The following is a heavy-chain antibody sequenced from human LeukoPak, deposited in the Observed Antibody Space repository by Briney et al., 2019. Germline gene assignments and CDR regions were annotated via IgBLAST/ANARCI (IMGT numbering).Heavy chain of an antibody. V-gene: IGHV4-31*03. CDR3: ATDKAFHAFDI. J-gene: IGHJ3*02. Sequence: SETLSLTCTVSGGSISSDGYYWSWIRQHPGKGLEWIGYIYYSGSTYYNPSLKSRVTISVDTSKNQFSLKLSSVTAADTAVYYCATDKAFHAFDIWGQGTMVTVSS. CDR2: IYYSGST. CDR1: GGSISSDGYY.